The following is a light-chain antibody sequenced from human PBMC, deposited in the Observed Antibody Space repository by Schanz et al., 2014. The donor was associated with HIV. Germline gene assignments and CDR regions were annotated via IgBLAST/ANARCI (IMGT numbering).Light chain of an antibody. CDR1: QRLSSN. CDR3: QQANSFPIT. CDR2: GAS. J-gene: IGKJ5*01. Sequence: EIVLMQSPGSLSLSPGGRATLSCAASQRLSSNLAWYQQKPGQAPRLLIYGASTRATGIPARFSGSGSGTEFTLTISSLQSEDFATYYCQQANSFPITFGQGTRLEIK. V-gene: IGKV3-15*01.